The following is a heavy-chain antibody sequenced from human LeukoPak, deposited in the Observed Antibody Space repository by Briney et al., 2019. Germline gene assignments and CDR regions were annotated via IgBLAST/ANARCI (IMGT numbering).Heavy chain of an antibody. D-gene: IGHD1-26*01. CDR1: GYSFTSYG. CDR2: IYPGDSDT. CDR3: ARGWELLAFDI. V-gene: IGHV5-51*01. Sequence: GESLKISCKVSGYSFTSYGIGWVRKMPGKGLEWMGIIYPGDSDTRYSPSFQGQVTISADKSISTAYLQWSSLKASDTAMYYCARGWELLAFDIWGQGTMVTVSS. J-gene: IGHJ3*02.